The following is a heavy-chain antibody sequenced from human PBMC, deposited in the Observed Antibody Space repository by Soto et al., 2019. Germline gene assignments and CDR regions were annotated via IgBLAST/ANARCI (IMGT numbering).Heavy chain of an antibody. CDR1: GLTFSSES. Sequence: GGSLRLSCAVSGLTFSSESMYWVRQAPGKGLEWVSSITSSSSFIYYADSVKGRFTISRDNAKNSLYLQMDSLRAEDTAVYYCAKGLVVRYFDYWGQGTLVTVSS. J-gene: IGHJ4*02. CDR3: AKGLVVRYFDY. CDR2: ITSSSSFI. V-gene: IGHV3-21*01. D-gene: IGHD6-19*01.